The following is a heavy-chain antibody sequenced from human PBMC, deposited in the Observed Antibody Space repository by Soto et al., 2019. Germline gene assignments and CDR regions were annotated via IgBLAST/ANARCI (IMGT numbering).Heavy chain of an antibody. CDR2: ISGSGRNI. Sequence: EVQLLESGGGLVQPGGPLRLSCATSGLSFSLYSMGWVGQAPGKGLEWVSAISGSGRNIHYADSVKGRFTISRDNSKNTLSLQMNSLRAEDTALYYCAKDDRTASRIDYWGQGTLVTVSS. V-gene: IGHV3-23*01. CDR3: AKDDRTASRIDY. D-gene: IGHD2-21*02. CDR1: GLSFSLYS. J-gene: IGHJ4*02.